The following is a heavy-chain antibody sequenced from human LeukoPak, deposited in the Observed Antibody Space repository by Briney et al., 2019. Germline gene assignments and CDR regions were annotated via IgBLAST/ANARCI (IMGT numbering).Heavy chain of an antibody. J-gene: IGHJ4*02. CDR3: ARVAGSIDY. V-gene: IGHV1-8*03. CDR2: TNPNSGYT. Sequence: ASVKVSCKASGYTFTSYDINWVRQATGQGPEWMGWTNPNSGYTGYAQKFQGRLTITRNTSIRTAYMELSSLRSEDTAVYYCARVAGSIDYWGQGTLVTVSS. D-gene: IGHD6-19*01. CDR1: GYTFTSYD.